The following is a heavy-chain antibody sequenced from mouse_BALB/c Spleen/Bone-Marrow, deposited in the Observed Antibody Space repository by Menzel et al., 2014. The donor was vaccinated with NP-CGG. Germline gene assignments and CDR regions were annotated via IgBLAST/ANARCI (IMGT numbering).Heavy chain of an antibody. D-gene: IGHD2-14*01. CDR3: ARTYRPYALDY. CDR2: ISDGGSYT. Sequence: EVQVVESGGGLVKPGGSLKLSCAASGFIFSDYYMYWVRQTPEKRLEWVATISDGGSYTSYPDSVKGRFTVSRDNAKNNLYLQMSSLKSEDTAFYYCARTYRPYALDYWGRGSSVTVSS. CDR1: GFIFSDYY. V-gene: IGHV5-4*02. J-gene: IGHJ4*01.